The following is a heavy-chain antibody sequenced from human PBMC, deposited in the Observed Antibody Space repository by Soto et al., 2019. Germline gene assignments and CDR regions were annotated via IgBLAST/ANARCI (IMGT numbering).Heavy chain of an antibody. CDR3: VKGEYYYDSSGYYPFDY. Sequence: GGSLRLSCEASGFSFSSYGMHWVRQAPGKGLEWVAVISYDGSKKYYADSVKGRFTISRDNSKNTQYLQMSSLRADDTAVYYCVKGEYYYDSSGYYPFDYWGQGTLVTVSS. J-gene: IGHJ4*02. CDR1: GFSFSSYG. CDR2: ISYDGSKK. D-gene: IGHD3-22*01. V-gene: IGHV3-30*18.